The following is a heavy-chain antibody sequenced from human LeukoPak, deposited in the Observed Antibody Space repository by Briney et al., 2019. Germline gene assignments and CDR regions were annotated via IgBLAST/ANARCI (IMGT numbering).Heavy chain of an antibody. CDR1: GGSFSGYY. Sequence: SETLSLTCAVYGGSFSGYYWSWIRQPPGKGLEWIGEINHSGGTNYNPSLKSRVTISVDTSKNQFSLKLSSVTAADTAVYYCARGSVTYYFDYWGQGTLVTVSS. CDR3: ARGSVTYYFDY. J-gene: IGHJ4*02. D-gene: IGHD2-21*02. V-gene: IGHV4-34*01. CDR2: INHSGGT.